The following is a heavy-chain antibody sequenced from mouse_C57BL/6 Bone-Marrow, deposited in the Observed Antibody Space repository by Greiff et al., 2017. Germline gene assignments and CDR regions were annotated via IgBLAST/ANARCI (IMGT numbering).Heavy chain of an antibody. CDR2: ISNLAYSI. J-gene: IGHJ2*01. CDR3: ARQGLGRYFDY. V-gene: IGHV5-15*01. CDR1: GFTFSDYG. D-gene: IGHD4-1*01. Sequence: EVHLVESGGGLVQPGGSLKLSCAASGFTFSDYGMAWVRQAPRKGPEWVAFISNLAYSIYYADTVTGRFTISRENAKNTLYLEMSSLRSEDTAMYYCARQGLGRYFDYWGQGTTLTVSS.